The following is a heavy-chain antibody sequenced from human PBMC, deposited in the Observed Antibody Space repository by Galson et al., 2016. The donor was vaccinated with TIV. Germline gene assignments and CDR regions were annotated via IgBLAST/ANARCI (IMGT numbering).Heavy chain of an antibody. J-gene: IGHJ4*02. CDR3: ARAGGAADY. CDR2: IYAGDSDT. D-gene: IGHD3-10*01. V-gene: IGHV5-51*01. Sequence: SGESLQISCQGSGYSFSSYWIAWVRQMPGEGLEWMGVIYAGDSDTSYSPSFQGQVTISADKSSSTAYLQWRSRRASNTAMYYCARAGGAADYWGQGTLVTVSS. CDR1: GYSFSSYW.